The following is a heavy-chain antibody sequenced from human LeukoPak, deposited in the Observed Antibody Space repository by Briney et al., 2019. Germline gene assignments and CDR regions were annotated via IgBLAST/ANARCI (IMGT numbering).Heavy chain of an antibody. V-gene: IGHV3-30*03. Sequence: GRSLRLSCAASGFTFSSYGMHWVRQAPGKGLEWVAVISYDGSNKYYADSVKGRFTISRDNSKNTLYLQMNSLRAEDTAVYYCARLGDSSGYYDYWGQGTLVTVSS. D-gene: IGHD3-22*01. J-gene: IGHJ4*02. CDR1: GFTFSSYG. CDR2: ISYDGSNK. CDR3: ARLGDSSGYYDY.